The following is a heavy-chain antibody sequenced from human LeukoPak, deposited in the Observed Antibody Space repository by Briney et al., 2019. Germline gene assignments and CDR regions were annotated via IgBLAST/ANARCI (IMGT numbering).Heavy chain of an antibody. CDR3: GRGSSENYYVSGSPDGDYYCYYMDV. CDR2: MNPNSGNT. D-gene: IGHD3-10*01. J-gene: IGHJ6*03. CDR1: GYTFTGYD. V-gene: IGHV1-8*01. Sequence: ASVKVSCKASGYTFTGYDINWVRRATGQGLEWMGWMNPNSGNTGYAQKFQGRVTMTRNTSISKAYMELSSLRSEDTAVYYCGRGSSENYYVSGSPDGDYYCYYMDVWGKGPTVTVSS.